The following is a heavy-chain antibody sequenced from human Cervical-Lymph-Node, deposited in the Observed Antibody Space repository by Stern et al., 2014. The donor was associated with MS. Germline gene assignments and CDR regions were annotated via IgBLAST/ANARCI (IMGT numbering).Heavy chain of an antibody. Sequence: QLQLQESGPGLVKPSQTLSLTCTVSGGSISSGGYYWSWIRQHPGKGLEWIGYIYYSGSTHYKPSLKSRIAIALDASKNQFSLNLSSVTAADTAVYYCARASGNYADYYHFYGLDVWGQGTTVTVSS. D-gene: IGHD1-26*01. CDR2: IYYSGST. CDR1: GGSISSGGYY. V-gene: IGHV4-31*03. CDR3: ARASGNYADYYHFYGLDV. J-gene: IGHJ6*02.